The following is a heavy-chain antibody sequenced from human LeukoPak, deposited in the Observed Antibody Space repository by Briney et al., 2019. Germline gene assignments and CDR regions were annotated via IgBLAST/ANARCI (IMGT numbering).Heavy chain of an antibody. V-gene: IGHV4-39*07. CDR3: ARVDSGSYWGNFDY. CDR2: IYYSGST. CDR1: GGSISSSSYY. Sequence: SETLSLTCTVSGGSISSSSYYWGWSRQPPGKGREWIGSIYYSGSTYYNPSRKSRVTISVDTSKTQFSLKLSSVTAADTAVYYCARVDSGSYWGNFDYWGQGTLVTVSS. D-gene: IGHD1-26*01. J-gene: IGHJ4*02.